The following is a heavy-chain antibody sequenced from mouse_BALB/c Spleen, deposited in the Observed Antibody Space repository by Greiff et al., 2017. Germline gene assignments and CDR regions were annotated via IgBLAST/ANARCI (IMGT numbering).Heavy chain of an antibody. J-gene: IGHJ2*01. CDR3: ARGTTVVDLDY. V-gene: IGHV5-12-2*01. CDR1: GFTFSSYT. D-gene: IGHD1-1*01. Sequence: EVQGVESGGGLVQPGGSLKLSCAASGFTFSSYTMSWVRQTPEKRLEWVAYISNGGGSTYYPDTVKGRFTISRDNAKNTLYLQMSSLRSEDTAMYYCARGTTVVDLDYWGQGTTLTVSS. CDR2: ISNGGGST.